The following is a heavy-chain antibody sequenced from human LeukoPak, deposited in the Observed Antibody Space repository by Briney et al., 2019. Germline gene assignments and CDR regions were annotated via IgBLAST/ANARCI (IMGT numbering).Heavy chain of an antibody. J-gene: IGHJ5*02. D-gene: IGHD2-2*01. CDR1: GFTFSSYW. V-gene: IGHV3-7*01. CDR2: IKQDGSEK. Sequence: GGSLRLSCAASGFTFSSYWMSWVRQAPGKGLEWVANIKQDGSEKYYVDSVKGRFTISRDNAKNSLYLQMNSLRAEDTAVYYCARPIVLVPAATPDWFDPWGQGTLVTVSS. CDR3: ARPIVLVPAATPDWFDP.